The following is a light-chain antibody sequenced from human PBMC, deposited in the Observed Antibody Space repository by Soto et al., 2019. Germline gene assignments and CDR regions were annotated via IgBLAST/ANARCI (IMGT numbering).Light chain of an antibody. CDR3: QQHGTSALT. Sequence: IVLTQSPGTLSLYPGERATLSCRASQSVSSSYLVWYQQRPGQPPRLLIYGTSTRAAGISDRFSGSGSGTDFTLTIYRLEPGDSAVYYCQQHGTSALTFGGGTKV. V-gene: IGKV3-20*01. CDR1: QSVSSSY. J-gene: IGKJ4*01. CDR2: GTS.